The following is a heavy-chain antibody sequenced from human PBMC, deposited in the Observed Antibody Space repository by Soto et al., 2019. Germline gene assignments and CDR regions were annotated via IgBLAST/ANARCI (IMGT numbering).Heavy chain of an antibody. CDR1: GFSLSTSGVG. CDR2: IYWDDDK. Sequence: QITLKESGPTRVKPTQTLTLTCTFSGFSLSTSGVGVGWIRQPPGKALEWLALIYWDDDKRYSPSLKSRLTITKDTSKNQVVLTMTDMDPVDTATYYCAHRASYSGSDWDGGYFDYWGQGSLVTISS. D-gene: IGHD1-26*01. J-gene: IGHJ4*02. V-gene: IGHV2-5*02. CDR3: AHRASYSGSDWDGGYFDY.